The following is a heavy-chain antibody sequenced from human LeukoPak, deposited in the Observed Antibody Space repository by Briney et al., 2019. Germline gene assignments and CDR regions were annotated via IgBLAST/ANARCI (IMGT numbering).Heavy chain of an antibody. J-gene: IGHJ4*02. V-gene: IGHV5-51*01. CDR3: ARQSSNGDLDY. CDR2: IYPGDSHT. D-gene: IGHD4-11*01. CDR1: GYTFSTYW. Sequence: GESLKISCKGSGYTFSTYWIGWVRQMPGKGLEWMGIIYPGDSHTRNSPSFQGQVTISADKSMSTTYLQWSSLKASDTAMYYCARQSSNGDLDYWGQGTLVTVSS.